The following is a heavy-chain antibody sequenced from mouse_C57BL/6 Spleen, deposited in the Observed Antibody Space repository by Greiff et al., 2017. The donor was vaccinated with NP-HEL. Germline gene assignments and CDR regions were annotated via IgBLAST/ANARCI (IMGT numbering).Heavy chain of an antibody. CDR1: GFTFSDYG. V-gene: IGHV5-17*01. Sequence: DVMLVESGGGLVKPGGSLKLSCAASGFTFSDYGMHWVRQAPEKGLEWVAYISSGSSTIYYADTVKGRFTISRDNAKTTLFLQMTSLRSEDTAMYYCAKGGYYVVYAMDYWGQGTSVTVSS. CDR3: AKGGYYVVYAMDY. J-gene: IGHJ4*01. D-gene: IGHD2-3*01. CDR2: ISSGSSTI.